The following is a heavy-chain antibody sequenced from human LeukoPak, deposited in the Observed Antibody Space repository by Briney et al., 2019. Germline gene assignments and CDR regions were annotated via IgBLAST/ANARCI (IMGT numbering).Heavy chain of an antibody. J-gene: IGHJ4*02. CDR2: IYTSGST. CDR3: ARGQRRYFDWLPFDY. V-gene: IGHV4-61*02. Sequence: SETLSLTCTVSGGSISSSDYYWGWIRQPAGKGLEWIGRIYTSGSTNYNPSLKSRVTMSVDTSKNQFSLKLSSVTAADTAVYYCARGQRRYFDWLPFDYWGQGTLVTVSS. CDR1: GGSISSSDYY. D-gene: IGHD3-9*01.